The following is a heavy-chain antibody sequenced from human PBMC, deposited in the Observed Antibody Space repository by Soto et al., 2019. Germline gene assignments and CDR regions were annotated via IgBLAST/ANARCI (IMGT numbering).Heavy chain of an antibody. CDR1: GYSFTSYW. J-gene: IGHJ6*02. Sequence: PGESLKISCKGSGYSFTSYWIGWVRQMPGKGLEWMGIIYPGDSDTRYSPSFQGRFTISRDNSENTLYLQMNSLRAGDTAVYYCAKDVGLDVWGQGTTVTVSS. CDR3: AKDVGLDV. V-gene: IGHV5-51*01. CDR2: IYPGDSDT.